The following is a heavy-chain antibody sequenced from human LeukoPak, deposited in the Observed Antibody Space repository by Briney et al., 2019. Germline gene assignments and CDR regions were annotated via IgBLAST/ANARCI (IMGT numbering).Heavy chain of an antibody. CDR3: ARASTLRTGDAH. J-gene: IGHJ4*02. V-gene: IGHV3-66*01. D-gene: IGHD7-27*01. Sequence: AGGSLRLSCAASGFTISSNHMSWVRQAPGKGLEWVSVIYTGGSTSYADSVKGRFTISRDSSTNTLFLQMNSLRAEDTAVYYCARASTLRTGDAHWGQGTLVTVSS. CDR2: IYTGGST. CDR1: GFTISSNH.